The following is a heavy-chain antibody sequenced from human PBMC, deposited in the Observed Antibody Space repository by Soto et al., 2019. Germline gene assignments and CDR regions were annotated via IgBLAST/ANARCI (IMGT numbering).Heavy chain of an antibody. CDR3: VKASTYSSSQGWFDP. Sequence: GGSLRLSCAASGFSFDGYAMNWVRQPPGKGLEWVSGTSWNSGNIDYADSVKGRFTISRDNAKNSLYLQMNSLRAEDTALYYCVKASTYSSSQGWFDPWGQGTMVTVSS. J-gene: IGHJ5*02. CDR1: GFSFDGYA. D-gene: IGHD6-6*01. CDR2: TSWNSGNI. V-gene: IGHV3-9*01.